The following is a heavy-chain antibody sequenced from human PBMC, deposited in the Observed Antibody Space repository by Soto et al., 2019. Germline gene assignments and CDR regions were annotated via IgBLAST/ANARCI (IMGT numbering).Heavy chain of an antibody. CDR2: INAGNGNT. CDR3: ARDSGYYDSSGPDY. CDR1: GYTFTSYA. Sequence: GASVKVSCKASGYTFTSYAMHWVRQAPGQRLEWMGWINAGNGNTKYSQKFQGRVTITRDTSASTAYMELSSLRSEDTAVHYCARDSGYYDSSGPDYWGQGTLVTVSS. D-gene: IGHD3-22*01. J-gene: IGHJ4*02. V-gene: IGHV1-3*01.